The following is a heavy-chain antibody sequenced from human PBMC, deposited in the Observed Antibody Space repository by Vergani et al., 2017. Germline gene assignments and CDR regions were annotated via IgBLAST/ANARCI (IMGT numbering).Heavy chain of an antibody. Sequence: QVQLVQSGAEVKKPGSSVKVSCKASGGTFSSYAISWVRQAPGQGLEWMGGIIPIFGTANYAQKFQGRVTITADESTSTAYMELSSLRSEDTAVYYCARXPLPSITIFGALNWFDPWGQGTLVTVSS. CDR3: ARXPLPSITIFGALNWFDP. CDR1: GGTFSSYA. J-gene: IGHJ5*02. D-gene: IGHD3-3*01. V-gene: IGHV1-69*01. CDR2: IIPIFGTA.